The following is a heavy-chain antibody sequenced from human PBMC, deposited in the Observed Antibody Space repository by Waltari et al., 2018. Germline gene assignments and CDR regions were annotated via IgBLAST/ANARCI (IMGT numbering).Heavy chain of an antibody. J-gene: IGHJ6*02. Sequence: QVQLVESGGGVVQPGRSLRLSCAASGFTFSSYAMHWVRQAPGKGLEWVAVISYDGSNKSYADSVKGRFTISRDNSKNTLYLQMNSLRAEDTAVYYCARDSSSRSYYYYGMDVWGQGTTVTVSS. CDR1: GFTFSSYA. CDR3: ARDSSSRSYYYYGMDV. D-gene: IGHD6-6*01. V-gene: IGHV3-30-3*01. CDR2: ISYDGSNK.